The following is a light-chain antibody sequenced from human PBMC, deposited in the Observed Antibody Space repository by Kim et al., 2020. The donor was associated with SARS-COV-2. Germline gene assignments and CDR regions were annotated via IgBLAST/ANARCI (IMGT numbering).Light chain of an antibody. CDR3: QQYNSPYS. J-gene: IGKJ2*03. CDR1: QSISSW. V-gene: IGKV1-5*03. CDR2: KAS. Sequence: LSASVGDRVTITCRASQSISSWLAWYQQKPGKAPKLLIYKASSLESGVPSRFSGSGSGTEFTLTISSLQPDDFATYYCQQYNSPYSFGQGTNLEI.